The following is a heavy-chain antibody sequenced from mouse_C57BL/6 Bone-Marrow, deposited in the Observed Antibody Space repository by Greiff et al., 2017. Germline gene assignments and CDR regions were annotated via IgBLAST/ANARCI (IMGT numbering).Heavy chain of an antibody. J-gene: IGHJ2*01. CDR2: IDPSDSYT. V-gene: IGHV1-69*01. Sequence: VQLQQPGAELVMPGASVKLSCKASGYTFTSYWMHWVKQRPGQGLEWIGEIDPSDSYTNYNQKFKGKSTLTVDKSSSTAYMQLSSLTSEDSAVYYCAREDGCGYYFDYWGRGNTITVSS. CDR3: AREDGCGYYFDY. D-gene: IGHD2-3*01. CDR1: GYTFTSYW.